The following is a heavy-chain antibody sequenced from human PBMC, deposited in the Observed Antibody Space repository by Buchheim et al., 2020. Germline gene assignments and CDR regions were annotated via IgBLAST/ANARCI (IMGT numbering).Heavy chain of an antibody. Sequence: QVQLVESGGGVVQPGRSLRLSCAASGFTFSSYGMHWVRQAPGKGLEWVAVIWYDGSNNYYADSVKGRFTIARDNSKNNMYLQMNSLRAEDTAVYYCCYGDDAWWFDPWGQGTL. CDR1: GFTFSSYG. CDR3: CYGDDAWWFDP. CDR2: IWYDGSNN. D-gene: IGHD4-17*01. J-gene: IGHJ5*02. V-gene: IGHV3-33*01.